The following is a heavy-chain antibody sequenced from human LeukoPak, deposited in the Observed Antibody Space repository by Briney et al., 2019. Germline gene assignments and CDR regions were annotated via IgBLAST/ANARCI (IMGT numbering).Heavy chain of an antibody. J-gene: IGHJ4*02. Sequence: PSQTLSLTCTVSGGSISSGDYYWSWIRQPPGKCLEWIGYIYYSGSTYYNPSLKSRVTISVDTSKNQYSLKLSSVTSADTAVYYCTVSSGYYSHFDYWGQGTLVTVSS. CDR2: IYYSGST. CDR1: GGSISSGDYY. V-gene: IGHV4-30-4*01. CDR3: TVSSGYYSHFDY. D-gene: IGHD3-22*01.